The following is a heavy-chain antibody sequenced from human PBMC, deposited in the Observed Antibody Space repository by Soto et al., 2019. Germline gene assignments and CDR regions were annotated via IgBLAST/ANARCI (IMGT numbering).Heavy chain of an antibody. CDR2: ISTSGST. V-gene: IGHV4-4*07. Sequence: SSETLSLTCIVSGGSLSRYYWTWIRQPAGKGLEWIGRISTSGSTNYNPSLKSRVTMSVDTSKNQFSLKLSSVAAADTAVYYCAAYSSTLGTFDIWGQGTKVT. D-gene: IGHD6-13*01. CDR1: GGSLSRYY. J-gene: IGHJ3*02. CDR3: AAYSSTLGTFDI.